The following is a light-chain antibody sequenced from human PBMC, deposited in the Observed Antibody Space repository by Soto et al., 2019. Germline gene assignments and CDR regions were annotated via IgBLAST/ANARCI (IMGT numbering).Light chain of an antibody. CDR2: ANN. CDR3: QSSDSSLVV. V-gene: IGLV1-40*01. J-gene: IGLJ2*01. CDR1: SSNIGASYH. Sequence: QSVLTQPPSVSGAPGQRVTISCTGSSSNIGASYHVHWYQQLPGTVPKLLIYANNRRPLGVRDRFSGSKSGSSASLAITGLQADDEADYYCQSSDSSLVVFGGGTKLTVL.